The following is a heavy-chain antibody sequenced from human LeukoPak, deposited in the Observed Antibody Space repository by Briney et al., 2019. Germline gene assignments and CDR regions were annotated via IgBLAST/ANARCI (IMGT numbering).Heavy chain of an antibody. J-gene: IGHJ3*02. CDR2: IYYSGST. Sequence: TSSETLSLTCTVSGGSISSSSYYWGWIRQPPGKGLEWIGSIYYSGSTYYNPSLKSRVTISVDTSKNQFSLKLSSVTAADTAVYYCARSAAAYDAFDIWGQGTMVTVSS. CDR3: ARSAAAYDAFDI. V-gene: IGHV4-39*01. CDR1: GGSISSSSYY. D-gene: IGHD6-13*01.